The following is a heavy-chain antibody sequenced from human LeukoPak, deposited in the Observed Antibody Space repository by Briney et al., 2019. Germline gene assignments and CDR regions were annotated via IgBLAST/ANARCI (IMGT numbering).Heavy chain of an antibody. V-gene: IGHV3-23*01. CDR2: ISGSSGGT. Sequence: GGSLRLSCAASGFTFSNYAMSWVRQAPGKGLEWVSGISGSSGGTNYADPVKGGFTISRDNSRKTVYVQMNRLRAEDTAIYYCAKDGGPTVFYYFDYWGQGTLITVSS. D-gene: IGHD1-1*01. J-gene: IGHJ4*02. CDR3: AKDGGPTVFYYFDY. CDR1: GFTFSNYA.